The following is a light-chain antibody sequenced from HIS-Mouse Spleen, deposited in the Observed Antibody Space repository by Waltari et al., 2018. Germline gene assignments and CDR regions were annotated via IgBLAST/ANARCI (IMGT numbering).Light chain of an antibody. V-gene: IGLV2-23*03. CDR1: SSDVGRYNL. Sequence: QSALTQPASVSGSPGQSITIPCPGTSSDVGRYNLVSWSQQHPGKAPKLMIYEGSKRPSGVSNRFSGSKSGNTASLTISGLQAEDEADYYCCSYAGSSTFVVVFGGGTKLTVL. J-gene: IGLJ2*01. CDR2: EGS. CDR3: CSYAGSSTFVVV.